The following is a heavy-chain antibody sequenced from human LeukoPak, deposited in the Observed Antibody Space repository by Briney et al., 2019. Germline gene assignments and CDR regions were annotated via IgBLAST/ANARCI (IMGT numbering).Heavy chain of an antibody. CDR3: ARLQFYDSSGATHAFDI. Sequence: GAPLKISCKGSGYSFTSYWSGWGRPIPGKGLEWMGIIYPGDSDNRYSPSFQGQVTISADKSISTAYLQWSSLKASDTAMYYCARLQFYDSSGATHAFDIWGQGTMVTVSS. CDR2: IYPGDSDN. J-gene: IGHJ3*02. CDR1: GYSFTSYW. V-gene: IGHV5-51*01. D-gene: IGHD3-22*01.